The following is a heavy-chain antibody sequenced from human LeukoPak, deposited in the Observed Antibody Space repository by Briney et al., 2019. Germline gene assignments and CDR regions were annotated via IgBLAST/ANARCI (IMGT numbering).Heavy chain of an antibody. CDR2: IIPIFGTA. J-gene: IGHJ4*02. Sequence: SVKVSCKASGGTFSSYAISWVRQAPGQGLEWMGGIIPIFGTANYAQKFQGRVTMTEDTSTDTAYMELSSLRSEDTAVYYCATVRIWFGESPLSHFDYWGQGTLVTVSS. CDR3: ATVRIWFGESPLSHFDY. V-gene: IGHV1-69*06. D-gene: IGHD3-10*01. CDR1: GGTFSSYA.